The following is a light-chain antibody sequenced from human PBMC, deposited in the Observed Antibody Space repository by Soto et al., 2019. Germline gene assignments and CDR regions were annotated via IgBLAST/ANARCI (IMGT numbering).Light chain of an antibody. V-gene: IGLV2-14*02. J-gene: IGLJ3*02. CDR2: EVN. CDR3: SSSAGIYHYLV. Sequence: QSALTQPASVSGSPGQSIAISCTGNSSGIGTFNLVSWYQQHPGRAPKLIIYEVNKRPSGISSRFSASKSGNTASLTVSGLQTEDEAFYYCSSSAGIYHYLVFGGGTKLTVL. CDR1: SSGIGTFNL.